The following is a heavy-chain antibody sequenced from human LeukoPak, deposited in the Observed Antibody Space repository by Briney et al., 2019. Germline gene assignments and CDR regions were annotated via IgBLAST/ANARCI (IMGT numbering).Heavy chain of an antibody. CDR2: ISPGSGTI. D-gene: IGHD5-12*01. V-gene: IGHV3-48*01. CDR3: ARVTLGYSAYEDQDLVYYFDY. J-gene: IGHJ4*02. Sequence: GESLRLSCATSGFSLNRRGMNWVRHPPGKGLEWLSYISPGSGTIHYAESVKGRFTVSRETSKNTVFLHMNSLRPEDTAVYYCARVTLGYSAYEDQDLVYYFDYWGQGTLVTVSS. CDR1: GFSLNRRG.